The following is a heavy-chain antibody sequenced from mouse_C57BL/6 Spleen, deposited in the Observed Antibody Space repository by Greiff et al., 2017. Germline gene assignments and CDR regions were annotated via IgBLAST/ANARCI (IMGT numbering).Heavy chain of an antibody. Sequence: VQLQQPGAELVKPGASVKLSCKASGYTFTSYWMHWVKQRPGQGLEWIGMIHPNSGSTNYNEKFKGKATLTVDKSSSTAYMQLSSLSSEDSAVYYCARGDDYGYAMDYWGQGTSVTVSS. J-gene: IGHJ4*01. V-gene: IGHV1-64*01. CDR1: GYTFTSYW. CDR2: IHPNSGST. D-gene: IGHD2-4*01. CDR3: ARGDDYGYAMDY.